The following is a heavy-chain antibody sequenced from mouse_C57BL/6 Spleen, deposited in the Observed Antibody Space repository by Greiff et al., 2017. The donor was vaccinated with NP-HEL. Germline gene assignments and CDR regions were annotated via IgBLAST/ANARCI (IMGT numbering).Heavy chain of an antibody. D-gene: IGHD2-4*01. CDR2: ISSGGSYT. V-gene: IGHV5-6*01. CDR3: ARRYYDYDGGAWFAY. CDR1: GFTFSSYG. J-gene: IGHJ3*01. Sequence: EVQLQESGGDLVKPGGSLKLSCAASGFTFSSYGMSWVRQTPGKRLEWVATISSGGSYTYYPDSVKGRFTISRDNAKNTLYLQRSILKSEDTAMYYCARRYYDYDGGAWFAYWGQGTLVTVSA.